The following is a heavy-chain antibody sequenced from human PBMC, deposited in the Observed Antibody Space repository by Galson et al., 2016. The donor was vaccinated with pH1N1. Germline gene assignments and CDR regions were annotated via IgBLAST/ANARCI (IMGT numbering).Heavy chain of an antibody. Sequence: SLRLSCATSAFNVRSDYLRWLRQAPGKGLEWLSIIYPDGATYDADSLNGRFSISRDNLKNTLHLQMNGLRPEDTGLYYCARGRLPNLADSWGQGTLVTVSS. D-gene: IGHD6-19*01. V-gene: IGHV3-66*02. CDR2: IYPDGAT. CDR3: ARGRLPNLADS. J-gene: IGHJ4*02. CDR1: AFNVRSDY.